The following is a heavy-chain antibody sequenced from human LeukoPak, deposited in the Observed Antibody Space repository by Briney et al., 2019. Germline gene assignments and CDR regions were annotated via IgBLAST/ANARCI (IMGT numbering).Heavy chain of an antibody. CDR1: GFTFSSYA. CDR3: AKGLQLWSNFDY. D-gene: IGHD5-18*01. Sequence: GGSLRLSCAASGFTFSSYAMSWVRQAPGKGLEWVSAISGSGGSTCYADSVKGRFTISRDNSKNTLYLQMNSLRAEDTAVYYCAKGLQLWSNFDYWGQGTLVTVSS. J-gene: IGHJ4*02. CDR2: ISGSGGST. V-gene: IGHV3-23*01.